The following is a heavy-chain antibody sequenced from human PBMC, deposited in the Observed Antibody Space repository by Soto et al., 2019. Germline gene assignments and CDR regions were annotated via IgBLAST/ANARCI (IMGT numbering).Heavy chain of an antibody. CDR1: GFTFSSYG. V-gene: IGHV3-33*01. J-gene: IGHJ6*03. CDR3: ARGGPAAMYYYYYYMDV. CDR2: IWYDGSNK. Sequence: GGSLRLSCAASGFTFSSYGMHWVRQAPGKGLEWVAVIWYDGSNKYYADSVKGRFTISRDNSKNTLYLQMNSLRAEDTAVYYCARGGPAAMYYYYYYMDVWGKGTTVTVSS. D-gene: IGHD2-2*01.